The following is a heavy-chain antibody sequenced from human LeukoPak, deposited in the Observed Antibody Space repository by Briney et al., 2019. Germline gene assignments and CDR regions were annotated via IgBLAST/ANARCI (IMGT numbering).Heavy chain of an antibody. CDR2: IKQDGSEK. D-gene: IGHD2-2*01. CDR1: GFTFSSYW. CDR3: ARDRVVVPAAMSYYYGMVV. Sequence: GGSLRLSCAASGFTFSSYWMSWVRQAPGKGLEWVANIKQDGSEKYYVDSVKGRFTISRDNAKNSLYLQMNSLRAEDTAVYYCARDRVVVPAAMSYYYGMVVWGQGTTVTVSS. J-gene: IGHJ6*02. V-gene: IGHV3-7*03.